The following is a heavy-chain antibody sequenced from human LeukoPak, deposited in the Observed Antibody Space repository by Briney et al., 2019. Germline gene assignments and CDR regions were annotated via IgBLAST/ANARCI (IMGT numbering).Heavy chain of an antibody. CDR3: ARDPSYYGSGSYLGHAFDI. Sequence: ASVNVSCKASGYTFTGYYMHWVRQAPGQGLEWMGWINPNSGGTNCAQKFQGRVTMTRDTFISTAYMELSRLRSDDTAVYYCARDPSYYGSGSYLGHAFDIWGQGTMVTVSS. CDR2: INPNSGGT. D-gene: IGHD3-10*01. CDR1: GYTFTGYY. J-gene: IGHJ3*02. V-gene: IGHV1-2*02.